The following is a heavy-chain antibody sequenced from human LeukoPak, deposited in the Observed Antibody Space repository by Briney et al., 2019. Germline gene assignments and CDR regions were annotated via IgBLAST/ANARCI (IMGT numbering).Heavy chain of an antibody. J-gene: IGHJ4*02. V-gene: IGHV3-48*03. Sequence: GGSLRLSCAASGFTFSSYGMNWVRQTPGKGLEWVSYISSSGSIMYYADSVEGRFTISRDNAKNSLYLQMNSPRAEDTAVYYCARDEQSDYWGQGTLVTVSS. CDR1: GFTFSSYG. CDR2: ISSSGSIM. D-gene: IGHD6-19*01. CDR3: ARDEQSDY.